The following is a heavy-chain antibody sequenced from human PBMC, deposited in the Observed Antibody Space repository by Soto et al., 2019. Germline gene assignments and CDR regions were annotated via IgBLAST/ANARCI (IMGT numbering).Heavy chain of an antibody. Sequence: ETLSDTRSVADGSSSSYYWSCIRQPPGKGLEWIGYIYYSGSTNYNPSLKSRVTISVDTSKNQFSLKLSSVTAADTAVYYCARAAYSSSSRWFDPWGQGTLVTVSS. V-gene: IGHV4-59*01. J-gene: IGHJ5*02. D-gene: IGHD6-6*01. CDR1: DGSSSSYY. CDR2: IYYSGST. CDR3: ARAAYSSSSRWFDP.